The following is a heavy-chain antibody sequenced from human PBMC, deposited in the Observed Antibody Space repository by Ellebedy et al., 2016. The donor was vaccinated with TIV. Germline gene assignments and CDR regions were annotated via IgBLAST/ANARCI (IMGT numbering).Heavy chain of an antibody. CDR2: IGAYNGNT. CDR3: ARGLWFGELDV. D-gene: IGHD3-10*01. Sequence: AASVKVSCKASGYSLTSNGISWVRPAPGPGLEWMGWIGAYNGNTNYAQKFQGRVTMTTDTSTSTVYMDLRSLRSDDTAVYYCARGLWFGELDVWGQGTTVTVSS. CDR1: GYSLTSNG. J-gene: IGHJ6*02. V-gene: IGHV1-18*01.